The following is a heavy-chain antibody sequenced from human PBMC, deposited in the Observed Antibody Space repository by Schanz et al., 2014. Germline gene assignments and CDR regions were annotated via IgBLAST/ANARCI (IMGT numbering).Heavy chain of an antibody. V-gene: IGHV3-30*03. Sequence: VQLVESGGGLVQPGRSLRLSCTASGFTFSDYEMSWFRQAPGKGLEWVAAMSYDGSIKYYGDSVKGRFTISRDNSKNTLYLQMNSLRAEDTAVYYCARDLEGYDGGGGGFDPWGQGTLVTVSS. CDR2: MSYDGSIK. CDR3: ARDLEGYDGGGGGFDP. D-gene: IGHD2-21*01. CDR1: GFTFSDYE. J-gene: IGHJ5*02.